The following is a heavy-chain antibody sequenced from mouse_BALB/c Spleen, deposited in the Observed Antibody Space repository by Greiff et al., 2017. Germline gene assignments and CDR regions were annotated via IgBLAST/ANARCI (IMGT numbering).Heavy chain of an antibody. J-gene: IGHJ1*01. CDR2: ISYDGSN. CDR1: GYSITSGYY. CDR3: ARLRYLFDV. V-gene: IGHV3-6*02. Sequence: EVKLVESGPGLVKPSQSLSLTCSVTGYSITSGYYWNWIRQFPGNKLEWMGYISYDGSNNYNPSLKNRISITRDTSKNQFFLKLNSVTTEDTATYYCARLRYLFDVWGAGTTVTVSS. D-gene: IGHD1-1*01.